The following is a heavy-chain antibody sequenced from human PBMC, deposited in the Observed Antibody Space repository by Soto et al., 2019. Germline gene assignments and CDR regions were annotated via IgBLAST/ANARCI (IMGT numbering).Heavy chain of an antibody. J-gene: IGHJ6*03. CDR3: ATARVDTARLYYYYYMDV. D-gene: IGHD5-18*01. CDR2: IYYSGST. CDR1: GRSISSYY. Sequence: SETLSLTCAVSGRSISSYYWSWIRQPPGKGLEWIGYIYYSGSTNYNPSLKSRVTISVDTSKNQFSLKLSSVTAADTAVYYCATARVDTARLYYYYYMDVWGQGTTVTVSS. V-gene: IGHV4-59*01.